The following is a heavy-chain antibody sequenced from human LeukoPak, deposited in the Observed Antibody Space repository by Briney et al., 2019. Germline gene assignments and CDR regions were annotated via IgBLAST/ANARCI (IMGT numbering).Heavy chain of an antibody. CDR1: GITFSSYG. D-gene: IGHD2-15*01. CDR2: ISSTGSTT. Sequence: PGGSLRLSCAASGITFSSYGMSWVRQAPGKGLEWVSSISSTGSTTYYADSVKGRFTISRDNSKNTLYLQMNSLRAEDTAIYYCAKNGDRGAYCTGGTCYPYFYYYMDVWGKGTTVTI. J-gene: IGHJ6*03. CDR3: AKNGDRGAYCTGGTCYPYFYYYMDV. V-gene: IGHV3-23*01.